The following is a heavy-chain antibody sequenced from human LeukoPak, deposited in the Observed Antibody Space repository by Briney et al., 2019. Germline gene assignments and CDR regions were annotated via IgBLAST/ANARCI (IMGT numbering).Heavy chain of an antibody. V-gene: IGHV3-21*01. Sequence: PGGSLRLSCAASGFTFSSYSMNWVRQAPGKGLEWVSSISSSSSYIYYADSVKGRFTISRDNAKNSLYLQMNSLRAEDTAVYYCARERFEYLPHKGHMIVVATGFDYWGQGTLVTVSS. D-gene: IGHD3-22*01. CDR1: GFTFSSYS. J-gene: IGHJ4*02. CDR2: ISSSSSYI. CDR3: ARERFEYLPHKGHMIVVATGFDY.